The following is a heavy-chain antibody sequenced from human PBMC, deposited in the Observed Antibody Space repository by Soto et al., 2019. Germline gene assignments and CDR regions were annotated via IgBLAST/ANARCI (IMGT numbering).Heavy chain of an antibody. CDR2: IRSKAYGGAP. V-gene: IGHV3-49*04. D-gene: IGHD5-12*01. Sequence: GGSLRLSCTASGFTFGDYALNWVRQAPGKGLEWVGFIRSKAYGGAPEYAASVKGRFTISRDDSKSIAYLQMNSLKSEDTAMYYCTRSGGGYDYLVYWGQGT. J-gene: IGHJ4*02. CDR3: TRSGGGYDYLVY. CDR1: GFTFGDYA.